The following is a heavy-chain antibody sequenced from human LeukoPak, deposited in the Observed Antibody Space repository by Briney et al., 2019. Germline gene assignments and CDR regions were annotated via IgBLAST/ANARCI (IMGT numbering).Heavy chain of an antibody. CDR3: ARVGGTNVFDI. CDR1: GFTFSSYS. CDR2: ISSNGGTT. Sequence: GGSLRLSCAASGFTFSSYSMHWVRQAPGKGLEYVSAISSNGGTTYYANSVKGRFTISRDNSKNTLFLQLGSLRVEDMAVYYCARVGGTNVFDIWGQGTMVTVSS. D-gene: IGHD1-26*01. J-gene: IGHJ3*02. V-gene: IGHV3-64*01.